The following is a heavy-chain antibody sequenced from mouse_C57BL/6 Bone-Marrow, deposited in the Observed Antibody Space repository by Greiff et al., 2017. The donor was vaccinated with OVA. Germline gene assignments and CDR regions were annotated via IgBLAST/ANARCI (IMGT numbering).Heavy chain of an antibody. J-gene: IGHJ4*01. V-gene: IGHV1-64*01. CDR2: IHPNSGST. CDR1: GYTFTSYW. D-gene: IGHD1-1*01. Sequence: QVQLQQSGAELVKPGASVKLSCKASGYTFTSYWMHWVKQRPGQGLEWIGMIHPNSGSTNYNEKFKSKATLTVDKSSSTAYMQLSSLTSEDSAVYYCARRGFYYGSSCYAMDYWGQGTSVTVSS. CDR3: ARRGFYYGSSCYAMDY.